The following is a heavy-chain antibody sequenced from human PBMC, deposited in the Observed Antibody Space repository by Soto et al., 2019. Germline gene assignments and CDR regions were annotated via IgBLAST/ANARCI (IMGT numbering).Heavy chain of an antibody. Sequence: GGSLRLSCAASGFTFSSYAMSWVRQAPGKGLEWVSAISGSGGSTYYADSVKGRFTISRDNSKNTLYPQMNSLRAEDTAVYYCAKVFGSSSDYYYGMDVWGQGTTVTVSS. D-gene: IGHD6-6*01. J-gene: IGHJ6*02. CDR2: ISGSGGST. CDR1: GFTFSSYA. V-gene: IGHV3-23*01. CDR3: AKVFGSSSDYYYGMDV.